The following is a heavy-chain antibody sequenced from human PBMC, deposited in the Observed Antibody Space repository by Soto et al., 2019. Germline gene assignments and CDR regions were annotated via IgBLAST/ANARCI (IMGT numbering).Heavy chain of an antibody. CDR1: GYTFTSYG. D-gene: IGHD6-19*01. V-gene: IGHV1-18*01. CDR2: ISAYNGNT. CDR3: GRDRTLGGWYIYYDGMDV. J-gene: IGHJ6*02. Sequence: QVQLVQSGAEVKKPGASVKVSCKASGYTFTSYGISWVRQAPGQGLEWMGWISAYNGNTNYAQKLQGRVTMTTDTSTGIAYMELRSLRADDTAVYYCGRDRTLGGWYIYYDGMDVWGQGTTVTVSS.